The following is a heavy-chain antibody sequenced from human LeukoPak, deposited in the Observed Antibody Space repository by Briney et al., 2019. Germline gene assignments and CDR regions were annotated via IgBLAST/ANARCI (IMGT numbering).Heavy chain of an antibody. D-gene: IGHD3-22*01. CDR2: IIPIFGTA. V-gene: IGHV1-69*13. CDR1: GGTFSSYA. CDR3: ARGPYDSSGYYFQPSDY. Sequence: ASVKVSCKASGGTFSSYAISWVRQAPGQGLEWMGGIIPIFGTANYAQKFQGRVTITADESTSTAYMELSSLRSEDTAVYYCARGPYDSSGYYFQPSDYWGQGTLDTVSS. J-gene: IGHJ4*02.